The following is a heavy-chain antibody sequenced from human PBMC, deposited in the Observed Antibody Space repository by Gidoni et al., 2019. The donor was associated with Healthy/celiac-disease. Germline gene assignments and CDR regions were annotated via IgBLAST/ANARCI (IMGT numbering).Heavy chain of an antibody. CDR2: ISGSGGST. V-gene: IGHV3-23*01. CDR1: GFTFSSYS. J-gene: IGHJ6*02. CDR3: AKASGIAAAGNLGLTHPYYYYYGMDV. D-gene: IGHD6-13*01. Sequence: EVQLLESGGGLVQPGGSLRLSCSASGFTFSSYSMSWVRPAPGKGLEWVSAISGSGGSTYYADSVKGRFTISRDNSKNTLYLQMNSLRAEDTAVYYCAKASGIAAAGNLGLTHPYYYYYGMDVWGQGTTVTVSS.